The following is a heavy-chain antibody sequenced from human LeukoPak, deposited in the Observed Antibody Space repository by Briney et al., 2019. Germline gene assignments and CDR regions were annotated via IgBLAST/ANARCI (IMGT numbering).Heavy chain of an antibody. Sequence: PGGSLRLSCAASGFIFSDHYMDWVRQAPGKGLEWVGRIRNKVNSYITDYAASVKGRFSISRDDSKDSLYLQMSSLTPEDTAVYYCARTYYDSWSGYYGLDVWGQGTTVAVSS. D-gene: IGHD3-3*01. CDR3: ARTYYDSWSGYYGLDV. CDR2: IRNKVNSYIT. J-gene: IGHJ6*02. V-gene: IGHV3-72*01. CDR1: GFIFSDHY.